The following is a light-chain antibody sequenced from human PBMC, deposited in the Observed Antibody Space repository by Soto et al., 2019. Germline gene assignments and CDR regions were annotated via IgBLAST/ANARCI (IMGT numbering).Light chain of an antibody. J-gene: IGLJ2*01. V-gene: IGLV2-14*01. CDR2: DVT. CDR3: NSYTTSSTVI. Sequence: QSALTQPASVSGSPGQSVTISCTGTSSDVGAYNYVSWYQQHPGKVPKVMIYDVTNRPSGVSDRFSGSKSGNTASLTISGLQAEDEADYYCNSYTTSSTVIFGGGTKLTVL. CDR1: SSDVGAYNY.